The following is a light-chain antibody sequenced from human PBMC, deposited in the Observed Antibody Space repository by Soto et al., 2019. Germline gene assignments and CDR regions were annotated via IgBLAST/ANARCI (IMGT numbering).Light chain of an antibody. CDR2: EVS. CDR3: SSYAGSILYV. J-gene: IGLJ1*01. Sequence: QSVLTQPPSASGSPVQSVTISCTGTSSDVGGYNYVSWYQQHPGKAPKLMIYEVSKRPSGVPDRFSGSKSGNTASLTVSGLQAEDEADYYCSSYAGSILYVFGTGTKVTVL. V-gene: IGLV2-8*01. CDR1: SSDVGGYNY.